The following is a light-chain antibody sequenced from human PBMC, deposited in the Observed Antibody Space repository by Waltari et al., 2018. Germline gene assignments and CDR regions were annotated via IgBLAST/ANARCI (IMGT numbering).Light chain of an antibody. CDR3: QQYGSSVLYT. J-gene: IGKJ2*01. V-gene: IGKV3-20*01. Sequence: VFTQSPGTLSLHPGAGATPSRRARQSLTKRYLAWYQHKPGQAPRLRICGASSRSAGIPYRFSCSGSGTDFTLTISRLEPEDFAVYYCQQYGSSVLYTFGQGTKLEIK. CDR2: GAS. CDR1: QSLTKRY.